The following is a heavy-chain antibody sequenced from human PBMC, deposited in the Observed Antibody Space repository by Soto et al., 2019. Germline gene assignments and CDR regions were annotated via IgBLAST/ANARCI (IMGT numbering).Heavy chain of an antibody. D-gene: IGHD3-22*01. J-gene: IGHJ4*02. CDR1: GDIFSSYS. V-gene: IGHV1-69*01. CDR2: IIPTFNKP. Sequence: QVQLLQSEAEVTKTGSSVKVSCKTSGDIFSSYSVSWVRQAPGKGLEWMGVIIPTFNKPNYAQKFQGRLTLNAVASTSTIYMELTSLMSEDTAIYYCARDRYYHGISGYHPQFDSWVQGTLVTVSS. CDR3: ARDRYYHGISGYHPQFDS.